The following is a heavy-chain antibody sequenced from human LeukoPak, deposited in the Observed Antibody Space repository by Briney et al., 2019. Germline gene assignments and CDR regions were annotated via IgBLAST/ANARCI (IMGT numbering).Heavy chain of an antibody. J-gene: IGHJ4*02. CDR2: IHYSGST. CDR1: GGSIFSYY. Sequence: PSENLSLTCTVSGGSIFSYYWSWIRQSPGKGLEWIAYIHYSGSTNYNPSLESRVTIAADTSKNQFSLELRSVTAADTAVYYCARHARNSIDFPLDYWGQGTLVTVSS. V-gene: IGHV4-59*08. D-gene: IGHD2/OR15-2a*01. CDR3: ARHARNSIDFPLDY.